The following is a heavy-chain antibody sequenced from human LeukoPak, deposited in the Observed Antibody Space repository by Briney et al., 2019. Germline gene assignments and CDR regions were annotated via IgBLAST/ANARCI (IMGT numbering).Heavy chain of an antibody. CDR1: GFTFSSYA. CDR2: ISESGGTT. D-gene: IGHD3-9*01. V-gene: IGHV3-23*01. Sequence: GGSLRLSCAASGFTFSSYAMSWVRQTPGKGLEWVSGISESGGTTYYADSVRGRFTISRDNSKNILYLQMNSLRAEDTAIYFWAKTTYEILTGEKDWGQGTLVTVSS. J-gene: IGHJ4*02. CDR3: AKTTYEILTGEKD.